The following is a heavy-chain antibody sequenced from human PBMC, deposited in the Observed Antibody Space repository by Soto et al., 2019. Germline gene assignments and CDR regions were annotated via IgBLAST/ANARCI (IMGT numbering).Heavy chain of an antibody. CDR1: GGSISSYY. J-gene: IGHJ5*02. Sequence: SETLTLTCTVSGGSISSYYWSWIRQPPGKGLEWIGYIYYSGSTNYNPSLKGRVTISVDTSKNQFSLKLSSVTAADTAVYYCARGPRSIAPYINWFDPWGQGTLVTVSS. CDR3: ARGPRSIAPYINWFDP. D-gene: IGHD6-6*01. CDR2: IYYSGST. V-gene: IGHV4-59*01.